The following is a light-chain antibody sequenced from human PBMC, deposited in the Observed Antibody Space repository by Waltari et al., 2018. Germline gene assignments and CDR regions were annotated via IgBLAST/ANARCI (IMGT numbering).Light chain of an antibody. Sequence: QSVVTQPPSASGTPGHRVPISGSGSSSNIGDNHVYWYQQVPGTAPQLLVHTNNERPSGVPARFTGSKSGTSASLSIYGLRSEDEADYYCASWDDKLNAWVIGGGTRLTVL. CDR1: SSNIGDNH. V-gene: IGLV1-47*01. CDR3: ASWDDKLNAWV. CDR2: TNN. J-gene: IGLJ3*02.